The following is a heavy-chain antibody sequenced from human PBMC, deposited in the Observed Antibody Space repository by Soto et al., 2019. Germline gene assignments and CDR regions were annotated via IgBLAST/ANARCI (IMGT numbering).Heavy chain of an antibody. J-gene: IGHJ5*02. Sequence: SGGSLRLSCAASGDTFSSNGMSWIRQAPGKGLEWVSAISAGGGTTSYSDSVKGRFTISRDNSKNTLYLQMNTLKAEDTAVYYCAKDIRSIWTKNWFDPWGQGTLVTVSS. CDR3: AKDIRSIWTKNWFDP. V-gene: IGHV3-23*01. D-gene: IGHD6-6*01. CDR1: GDTFSSNG. CDR2: ISAGGGTT.